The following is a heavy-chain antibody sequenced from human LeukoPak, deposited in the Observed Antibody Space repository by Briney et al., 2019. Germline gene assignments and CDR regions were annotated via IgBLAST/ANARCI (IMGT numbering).Heavy chain of an antibody. CDR3: ARGGFSRSSEFYYGMDV. J-gene: IGHJ6*02. CDR2: INPNSGGT. D-gene: IGHD6-6*01. V-gene: IGHV1-2*02. CDR1: GFTFSNFY. Sequence: ASVKVSRKASGFTFSNFYMHWVRQAPGQGLEWMGWINPNSGGTNYAQKFQGRVTMTRDTSINTAYMELSRLRSDDTAVYYCARGGFSRSSEFYYGMDVWGQGTTVIVSS.